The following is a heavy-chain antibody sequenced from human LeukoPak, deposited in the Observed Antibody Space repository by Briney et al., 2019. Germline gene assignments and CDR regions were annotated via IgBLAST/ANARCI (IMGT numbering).Heavy chain of an antibody. V-gene: IGHV3-7*03. CDR2: IKQDGSEK. CDR3: AGGAGFIIKD. J-gene: IGHJ4*02. CDR1: GFTFSLYW. D-gene: IGHD6-13*01. Sequence: GGSLRLSCAASGFTFSLYWMNWVRRAPGKGLEWVANIKQDGSEKNYVDSVKGRFTISRDNAKNSLYLQMNNLRVEDTAMYYCAGGAGFIIKDWGQGTLVTVSS.